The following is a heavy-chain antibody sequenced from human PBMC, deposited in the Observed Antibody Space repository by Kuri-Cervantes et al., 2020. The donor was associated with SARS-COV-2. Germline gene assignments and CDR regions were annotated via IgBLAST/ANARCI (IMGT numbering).Heavy chain of an antibody. Sequence: SETLSLTCTVSGGSISSHYWSWIRQPPGKGLEWIGYVYSSGSTNYSPSLKSRITMSVDTSKNQSSLKLTSVTAADTAVYYCTRAGYDNSGYYYSFDFWGQGTLVTVSS. J-gene: IGHJ4*02. CDR3: TRAGYDNSGYYYSFDF. V-gene: IGHV4-59*11. CDR2: VYSSGST. CDR1: GGSISSHY. D-gene: IGHD3-22*01.